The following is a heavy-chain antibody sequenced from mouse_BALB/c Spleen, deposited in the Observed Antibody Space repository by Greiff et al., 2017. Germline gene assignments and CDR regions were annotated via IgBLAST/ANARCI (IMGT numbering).Heavy chain of an antibody. CDR2: IDPETGGT. CDR3: TRRGNYGGFYAMDY. V-gene: IGHV1-15*01. CDR1: GYTFTDYE. D-gene: IGHD2-1*01. Sequence: QVQLQQSGAELVRPGASVTLSCEASGYTFTDYEMHWVKQTPVHGLEWIGAIDPETGGTAYNQKFKGKATLTADKSSSTAYMELRSLTSEDSAVYYCTRRGNYGGFYAMDYWGQGTSVTVSS. J-gene: IGHJ4*01.